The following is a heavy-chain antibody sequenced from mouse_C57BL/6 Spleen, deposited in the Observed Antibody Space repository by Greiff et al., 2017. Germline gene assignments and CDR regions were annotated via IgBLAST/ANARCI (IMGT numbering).Heavy chain of an antibody. CDR3: ARGEYYGSSTFAY. CDR1: GYSITSGYY. J-gene: IGHJ3*01. Sequence: VQLQQSGPGLVKPSQSLSLTCSVTGYSITSGYYWNWIRQFPGNILEWLGYISYDGSHNYNPSLKNRISITRDTSKNQFFLQLNSVTTEETATYYGARGEYYGSSTFAYWGQGTLVTVSA. V-gene: IGHV3-6*01. CDR2: ISYDGSH. D-gene: IGHD1-1*01.